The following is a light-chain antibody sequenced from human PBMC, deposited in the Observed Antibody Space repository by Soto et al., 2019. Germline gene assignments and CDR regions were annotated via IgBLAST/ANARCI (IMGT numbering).Light chain of an antibody. J-gene: IGKJ5*01. CDR2: DTS. V-gene: IGKV3-11*01. CDR3: QQRSNWIT. CDR1: QSVGSS. Sequence: EIVLTQSPATLSLFPGERATLSCRASQSVGSSLAWYQQKPGQAPRLLLYDTSSRATGIPARFSGSGSGTDFTLTISSLEPEDFAVYYCQQRSNWITFGQGTRLEIE.